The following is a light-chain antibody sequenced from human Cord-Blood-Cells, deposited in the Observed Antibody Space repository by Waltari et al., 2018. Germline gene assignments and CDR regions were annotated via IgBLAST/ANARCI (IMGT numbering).Light chain of an antibody. CDR3: CSYAGSSTWV. V-gene: IGLV2-23*01. Sequence: QSALTQPASVSGSPGQSITISCTGTSSDVGGYNLVSCYQQHPGKAPNLMIYEGSKRPSGVSNRFSGSKSGNTASLTISGLQAEDEADYYCCSYAGSSTWVFGGGTKLTVL. CDR2: EGS. J-gene: IGLJ3*02. CDR1: SSDVGGYNL.